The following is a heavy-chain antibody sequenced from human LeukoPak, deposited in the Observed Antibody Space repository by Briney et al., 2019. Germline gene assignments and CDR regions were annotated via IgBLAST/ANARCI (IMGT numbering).Heavy chain of an antibody. D-gene: IGHD3-10*01. J-gene: IGHJ6*02. Sequence: ASVKLSCKAFGYAFISYSIHWVRLAPGRGLEWMGVITPISGTPTYAQRFQGRVTMTRDTSTSTAYMELSSLRSEDTAVYYCARFVAGARYYYGMDVWGQGTTVTVSS. CDR1: GYAFISYS. V-gene: IGHV1-46*01. CDR2: ITPISGTP. CDR3: ARFVAGARYYYGMDV.